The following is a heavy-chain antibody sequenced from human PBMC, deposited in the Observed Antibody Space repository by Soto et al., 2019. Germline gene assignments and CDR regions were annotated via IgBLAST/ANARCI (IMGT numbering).Heavy chain of an antibody. CDR3: ARDRFWSGTFDY. D-gene: IGHD3-3*01. CDR1: GFTFSSYG. V-gene: IGHV3-33*01. CDR2: MWYDGSNK. Sequence: QVQLVESGGGVVQPGRSLRLSCAASGFTFSSYGMHWVRQAPGKGLEWVAVMWYDGSNKYYADSVKGRFTISRDNSKNTLYLQMNSLRAEDTAVYYCARDRFWSGTFDYWGQGTLVTVSS. J-gene: IGHJ4*02.